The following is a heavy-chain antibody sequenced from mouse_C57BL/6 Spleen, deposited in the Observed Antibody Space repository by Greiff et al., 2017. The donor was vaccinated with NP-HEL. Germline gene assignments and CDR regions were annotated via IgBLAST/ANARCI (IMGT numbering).Heavy chain of an antibody. J-gene: IGHJ2*01. V-gene: IGHV1-26*01. CDR1: GYTFTDYY. Sequence: EVQLQQSGPELVKPGASVKISCKASGYTFTDYYMNWVKQSHGKSLEWIGDINPNNGGTSYNQKFKGKATLTVDKYSSTAYMERRSLTSEDSAVYYCARRPYYYGSRRYFDYWGQGTTLTVSS. CDR2: INPNNGGT. CDR3: ARRPYYYGSRRYFDY. D-gene: IGHD1-1*01.